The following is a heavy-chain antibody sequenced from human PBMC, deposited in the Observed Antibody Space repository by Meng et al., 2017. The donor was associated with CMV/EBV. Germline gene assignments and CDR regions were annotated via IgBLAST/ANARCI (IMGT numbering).Heavy chain of an antibody. CDR1: GFTFSSYW. V-gene: IGHV3-7*01. Sequence: GGSLRLSCAASGFTFSSYWMSWVRQAPGKGLEWVANIKQDGSEKYYVDSVKGRFTISRDNAKNSLYLQMNSLRAEDTAVYYCARDGADDDYSNSNYYYYGMDVWGQGTTVTVSS. CDR3: ARDGADDDYSNSNYYYYGMDV. J-gene: IGHJ6*02. D-gene: IGHD4-11*01. CDR2: IKQDGSEK.